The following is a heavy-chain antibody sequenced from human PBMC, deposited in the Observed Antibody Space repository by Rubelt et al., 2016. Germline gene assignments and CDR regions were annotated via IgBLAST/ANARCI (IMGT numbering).Heavy chain of an antibody. J-gene: IGHJ4*02. Sequence: QVQLQESGPGLVKPSGTLSLTCAVSGGSIGSSNWWSWVRQPPGKGLEWIGEVYHSGTTYYNPSLKSRVTISVDTSRDQFSLKLNSMTAADTAVYYCARGRFSYGSFSAPYDYWGQGTLVTVSS. V-gene: IGHV4-4*02. CDR1: GGSIGSSNW. D-gene: IGHD3-10*01. CDR3: ARGRFSYGSFSAPYDY. CDR2: VYHSGTT.